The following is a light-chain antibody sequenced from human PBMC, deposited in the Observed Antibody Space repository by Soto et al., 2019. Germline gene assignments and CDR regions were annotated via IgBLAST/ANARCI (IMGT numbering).Light chain of an antibody. Sequence: EIVLTQSPGTLSLSPGERATLSCRASQSVSSSYLAWYQQKPGQAPRLLIYGASSRATGIPDRFSGSGSGXXXXXXXXXLDPXDFXXXXXXXYGSSPSTFGQGTRLEIK. J-gene: IGKJ5*01. CDR1: QSVSSSY. V-gene: IGKV3-20*01. CDR3: XXYGSSPST. CDR2: GAS.